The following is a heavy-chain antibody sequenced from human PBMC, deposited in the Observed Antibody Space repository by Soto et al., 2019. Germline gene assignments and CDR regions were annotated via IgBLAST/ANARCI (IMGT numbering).Heavy chain of an antibody. D-gene: IGHD1-26*01. Sequence: SVKVSCKASGGTFSSYAISWVRQAPGQGLEWMGGIIPIFGTANYAQKFQGRVTITADESTSTAYMELSSLRSEDTAVYYCARSVGRVCPYYYYGMDVWGQGTTVTVSS. CDR3: ARSVGRVCPYYYYGMDV. CDR1: GGTFSSYA. J-gene: IGHJ6*02. V-gene: IGHV1-69*01. CDR2: IIPIFGTA.